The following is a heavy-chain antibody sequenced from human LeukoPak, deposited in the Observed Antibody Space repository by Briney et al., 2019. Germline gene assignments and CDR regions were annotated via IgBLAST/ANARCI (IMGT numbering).Heavy chain of an antibody. D-gene: IGHD3-10*01. CDR2: IYHSGST. Sequence: SETLSLTCTVSGYSISSGYYWGWIRQPPGKGLEWIGSIYHSGSTYYNPSLKSRVTISVDTSKNQFSLKLSSVTAADTAVYYCARVGPIYGSGSFDYWGQGTLVTVSS. J-gene: IGHJ4*02. V-gene: IGHV4-38-2*02. CDR1: GYSISSGYY. CDR3: ARVGPIYGSGSFDY.